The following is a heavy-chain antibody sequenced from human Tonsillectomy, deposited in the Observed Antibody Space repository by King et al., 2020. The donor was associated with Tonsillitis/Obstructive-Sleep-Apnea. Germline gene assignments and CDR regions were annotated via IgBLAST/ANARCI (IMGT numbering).Heavy chain of an antibody. D-gene: IGHD4-17*01. J-gene: IGHJ6*03. V-gene: IGHV4-59*01. CDR2: IYYSGTT. CDR3: ARTSLDYGDYEFTYYMDV. Sequence: VQLQESGPGLVKPSETLPLTCTVSDDSISSYYWSWIRQPPGKGLEWIAYIYYSGTTNYNPSLKSRVTISLDTSKNQFSLKLSSVTAADTAVDYCARTSLDYGDYEFTYYMDVWGKGTTVSVSS. CDR1: DDSISSYY.